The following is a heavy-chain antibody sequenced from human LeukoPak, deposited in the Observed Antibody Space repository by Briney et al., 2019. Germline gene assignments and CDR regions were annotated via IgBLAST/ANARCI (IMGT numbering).Heavy chain of an antibody. V-gene: IGHV3-15*01. J-gene: IGHJ5*02. CDR3: TSHAAFDP. CDR2: IKSKNVGGTT. Sequence: GGSLRPSCAASGFTFNNAWMNWVRQAPGKGLEWVGRIKSKNVGGTTDYAAPVKGRFTISRDDSKNTVYLQMNSLKIEDTAVYYCTSHAAFDPWGQGTLVTVSS. CDR1: GFTFNNAW.